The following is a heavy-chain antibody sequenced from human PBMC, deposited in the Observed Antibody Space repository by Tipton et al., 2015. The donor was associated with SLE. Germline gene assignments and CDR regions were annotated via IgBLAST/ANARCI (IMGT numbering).Heavy chain of an antibody. CDR1: GFTFSNYA. J-gene: IGHJ6*02. CDR3: ARRIGSYYGMDV. V-gene: IGHV3-30*04. D-gene: IGHD1-26*01. Sequence: SLRLSCAASGFTFSNYAIHWVRQAPGKGLEWVAVISYDGSNKYYADSVKGRFTISRDNSKNTLYLQMNSLRAEDTAVYYCARRIGSYYGMDVWGQGTTVTVSS. CDR2: ISYDGSNK.